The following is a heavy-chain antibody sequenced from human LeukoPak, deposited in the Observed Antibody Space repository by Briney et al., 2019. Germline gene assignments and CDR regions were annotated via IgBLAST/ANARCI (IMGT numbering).Heavy chain of an antibody. D-gene: IGHD3-3*01. J-gene: IGHJ4*02. V-gene: IGHV3-23*01. CDR1: GFTFSSYA. Sequence: GGSLRLSCAASGFTFSSYAMSWVRQAPGKGLEGVSAISGSGGSTYYADSVKGRFTISRDNSKNTLYLQMNSLRAEDTAVYYCAKDPFYDFWSGYYFDYWGQGTLVTVSS. CDR2: ISGSGGST. CDR3: AKDPFYDFWSGYYFDY.